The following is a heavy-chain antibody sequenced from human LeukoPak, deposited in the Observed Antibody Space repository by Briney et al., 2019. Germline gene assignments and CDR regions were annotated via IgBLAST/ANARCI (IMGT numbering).Heavy chain of an antibody. Sequence: SGTLSLTCAVSGGSISSSNWWSWVRQPPGKGLEWIGEIYHSGSTNYNPSLKSRVTISVDKSKNQFSLKLSSVTAADTAVYYCARGIRDYDSSGYYLLGMDVWGQGTTVTVSS. CDR1: GGSISSSNW. CDR2: IYHSGST. V-gene: IGHV4-4*02. J-gene: IGHJ6*02. CDR3: ARGIRDYDSSGYYLLGMDV. D-gene: IGHD3-22*01.